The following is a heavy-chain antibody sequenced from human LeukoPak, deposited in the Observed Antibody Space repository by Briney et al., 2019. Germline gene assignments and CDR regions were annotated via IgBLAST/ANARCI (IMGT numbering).Heavy chain of an antibody. D-gene: IGHD6-13*01. V-gene: IGHV4-59*01. Sequence: SETLSLTCTVSGGSISSYYWSWIRQPPGKGLEWIGYIYYSGSTNYNPSLKSRVTISVDTSKNQFSLKLSSVTAADTAVYYCARVLAAGNNFGLDYYYYYGMDVWGQGTTVTVSS. CDR1: GGSISSYY. CDR3: ARVLAAGNNFGLDYYYYYGMDV. CDR2: IYYSGST. J-gene: IGHJ6*02.